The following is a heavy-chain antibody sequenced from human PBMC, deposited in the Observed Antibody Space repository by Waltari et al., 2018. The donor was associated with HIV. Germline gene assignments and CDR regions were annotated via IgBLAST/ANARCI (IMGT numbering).Heavy chain of an antibody. CDR1: GGSISSGDCS. D-gene: IGHD2-2*01. CDR2: IYYSGST. CDR3: ARAVLPPATPPNWFDP. V-gene: IGHV4-30-4*08. J-gene: IGHJ5*02. Sequence: QVQLQESGPGLVTPSQTLSLTCSVPGGSISSGDCSWSWIRKPPGKGLEGIGYIYYSGSTYYNPSLKSRVTISVDTSKNQFSLKLSSVTAADTAVYYCARAVLPPATPPNWFDPWGQGTLVTVSS.